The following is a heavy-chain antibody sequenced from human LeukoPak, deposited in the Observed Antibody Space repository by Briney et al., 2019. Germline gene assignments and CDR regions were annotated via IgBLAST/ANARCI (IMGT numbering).Heavy chain of an antibody. CDR2: IKSKTAGGTT. V-gene: IGHV3-15*01. CDR1: GFTFSNAW. J-gene: IGHJ4*02. Sequence: GGSLRLSCAASGFTFSNAWMSWVRQGQGKGLEWVGHIKSKTAGGTTDYAAPVKGRFTISRDDSKNTLYLQMNSLETEDTAVYYCTTVWRYWGQGTLVTVSS. CDR3: TTVWRY. D-gene: IGHD3-16*01.